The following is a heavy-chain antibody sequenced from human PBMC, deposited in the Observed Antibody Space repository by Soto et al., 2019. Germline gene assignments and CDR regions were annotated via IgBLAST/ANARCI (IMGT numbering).Heavy chain of an antibody. J-gene: IGHJ5*02. CDR3: ARSPAGDSSNWFDP. CDR2: IIPIFGTA. Sequence: SVKVSCKASGGTFSSYAISWVRQAPGQGLEWMGGIIPIFGTANYAQKFQGRVTITADESTSTAYMELSSLRSEDMAVYYCARSPAGDSSNWFDPWGQGTLVTVSS. CDR1: GGTFSSYA. D-gene: IGHD7-27*01. V-gene: IGHV1-69*13.